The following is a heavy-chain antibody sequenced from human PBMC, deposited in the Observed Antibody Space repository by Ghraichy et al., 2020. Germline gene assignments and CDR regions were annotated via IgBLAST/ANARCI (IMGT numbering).Heavy chain of an antibody. CDR2: IYYSGST. V-gene: IGHV4-61*01. CDR3: ARAYYDFWSGYYAYYFDY. J-gene: IGHJ4*02. CDR1: GGSVSSGSYY. D-gene: IGHD3-3*01. Sequence: SETLSLTCTVSGGSVSSGSYYWSWIRQPPGKGLEWIGYIYYSGSTNYNPSLKSRVTISVDTSKNQFSLKLSSVTAADTAVYYCARAYYDFWSGYYAYYFDYWGQGTLVTVSS.